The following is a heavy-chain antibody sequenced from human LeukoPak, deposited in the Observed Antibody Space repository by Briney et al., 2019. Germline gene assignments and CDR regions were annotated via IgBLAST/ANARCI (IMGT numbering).Heavy chain of an antibody. Sequence: PGGSLRLSCAASGFTFSSYAMHWVRQAPGKGLEYVSAISSNGGSTYYANSVKGRFTISRDNSKNTLYLQMGSLRAEDMAVYYCASSSSGWYGPRPYYFDYWGQGTLVTVSS. CDR2: ISSNGGST. CDR1: GFTFSSYA. D-gene: IGHD6-19*01. CDR3: ASSSSGWYGPRPYYFDY. J-gene: IGHJ4*02. V-gene: IGHV3-64*01.